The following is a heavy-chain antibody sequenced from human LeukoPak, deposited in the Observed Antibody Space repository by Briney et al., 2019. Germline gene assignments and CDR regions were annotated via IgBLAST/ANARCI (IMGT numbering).Heavy chain of an antibody. Sequence: GGSLRLSCAASGFTFDDYAMHWVRQAPGKGLEWVLGISWNSGSIGYADSVKGRFTISRDNAKNSLYLQMNSLRAEDTALYYCAKDLPHYYDSSGYFDYWGQGTLVTVSS. CDR2: ISWNSGSI. J-gene: IGHJ4*02. D-gene: IGHD3-22*01. CDR3: AKDLPHYYDSSGYFDY. V-gene: IGHV3-9*01. CDR1: GFTFDDYA.